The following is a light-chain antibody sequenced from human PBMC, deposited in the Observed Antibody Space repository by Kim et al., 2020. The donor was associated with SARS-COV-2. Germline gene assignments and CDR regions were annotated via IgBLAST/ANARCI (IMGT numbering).Light chain of an antibody. CDR3: QSYDSSLRGV. CDR1: NSNIGACYD. J-gene: IGLJ2*01. Sequence: QSVLTQPPSVSGAPGQRVTISCTGNNSNIGACYDVHWYQQLPGTAPKLLIYGNTNRPSGVPDRFSGSKSGTSASLAITGLQAEDEADYYCQSYDSSLRGVFGGGTQLTVL. V-gene: IGLV1-40*01. CDR2: GNT.